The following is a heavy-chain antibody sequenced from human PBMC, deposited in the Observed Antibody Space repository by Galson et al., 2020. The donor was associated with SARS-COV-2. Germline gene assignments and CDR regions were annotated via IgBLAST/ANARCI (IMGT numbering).Heavy chain of an antibody. V-gene: IGHV1-18*01. CDR1: GYIFSTYA. Sequence: ASVKVSCKASGYIFSTYAISWLRQAPGQGPEWLGWISTKNGHTSYAQKFQGRVSMTTDTSTNTAYMELRSLRFDDTAVYYCARDRMGHGYFGWYFDPLGQGTLVTVSS. J-gene: IGHJ5*01. CDR2: ISTKNGHT. CDR3: ARDRMGHGYFGWYFDP. D-gene: IGHD2-15*01.